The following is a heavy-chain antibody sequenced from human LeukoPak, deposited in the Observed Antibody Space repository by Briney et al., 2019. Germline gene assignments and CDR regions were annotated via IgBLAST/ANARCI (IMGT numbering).Heavy chain of an antibody. V-gene: IGHV4-30-2*01. Sequence: SETLSLTCAVSGGSISSGGYSWSWIRQPPGKGLEWIGYIYHSGSTYYNPSLRRRVTISVDRSKNQFSLKLSSVTAADTAVYHCARAAYGDESLFDYWGQGTLVTVSS. CDR2: IYHSGST. CDR1: GGSISSGGYS. D-gene: IGHD4-17*01. CDR3: ARAAYGDESLFDY. J-gene: IGHJ4*02.